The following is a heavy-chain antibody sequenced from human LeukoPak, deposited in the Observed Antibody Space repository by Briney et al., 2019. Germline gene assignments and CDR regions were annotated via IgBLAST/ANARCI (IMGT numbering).Heavy chain of an antibody. V-gene: IGHV1-2*02. J-gene: IGHJ6*03. CDR1: GYTLTGYY. D-gene: IGHD2-2*01. CDR3: ARNSCGVPASMFDYYYYMDV. Sequence: ASVKVSCKASGYTLTGYYMHWVRQAPGQGLEWMGWINPNSGGTNYAQKFQGRVTMTRDTSISTAYMELSRLRSDDTAVYYCARNSCGVPASMFDYYYYMDVWGKGTTVTVSS. CDR2: INPNSGGT.